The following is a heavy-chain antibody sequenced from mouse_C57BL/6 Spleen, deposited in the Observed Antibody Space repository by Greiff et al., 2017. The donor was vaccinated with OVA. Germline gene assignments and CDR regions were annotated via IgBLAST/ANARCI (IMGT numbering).Heavy chain of an antibody. D-gene: IGHD2-4*01. CDR1: GYTFTDYE. J-gene: IGHJ2*01. CDR2: IDPETGGT. CDR3: TRYDYSYYFDY. Sequence: QVQLQQSGAELVRPGASVTLSCKASGYTFTDYEMHWVKQTPVHGLEWIGAIDPETGGTAYNQKFKGKAILTADKSSSTAYMELRSLTSEDSAVYYCTRYDYSYYFDYWGQGTTLTVSS. V-gene: IGHV1-15*01.